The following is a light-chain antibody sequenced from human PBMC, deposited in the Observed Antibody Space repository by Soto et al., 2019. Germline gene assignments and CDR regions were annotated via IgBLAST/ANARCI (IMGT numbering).Light chain of an antibody. Sequence: VMPLATARMTVALREWEARRGRASQSVSSNLAWYQQKPGQAPRLLIYGASTRATGIPARFSGSGCRREFAHTICSLQSEHFAVHYWQRYNNWRLTVAGGTKVDIK. CDR1: QSVSSN. J-gene: IGKJ4*01. CDR3: QRYNNWRLT. CDR2: GAS. V-gene: IGKV3-15*01.